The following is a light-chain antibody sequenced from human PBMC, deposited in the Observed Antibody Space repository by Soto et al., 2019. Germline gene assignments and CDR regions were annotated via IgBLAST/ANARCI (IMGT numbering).Light chain of an antibody. J-gene: IGKJ1*01. Sequence: EIVMTQSPATPSVSPGERATLSCRASQSVSSDLAWYHQKPGQAPRLLIYGASSRATGIPDRFSGSGFGTDFTLTISRLEPEDFAVYYCQQYGSSATFGQGTKVDI. CDR2: GAS. V-gene: IGKV3-20*01. CDR1: QSVSSD. CDR3: QQYGSSAT.